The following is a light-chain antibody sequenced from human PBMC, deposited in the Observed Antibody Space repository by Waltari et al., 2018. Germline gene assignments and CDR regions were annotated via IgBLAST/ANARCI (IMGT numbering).Light chain of an antibody. CDR3: SSYAGSNNLV. CDR1: SSDVGGYNS. J-gene: IGLJ2*01. Sequence: QSALTQPPSASGSPGQSVTISCTGTSSDVGGYNSVPWYQQHPGKAPKPLIYEGSKRPSGVPSRLSASKSGNAASLTVAGLQAEDEADYYCSSYAGSNNLVFGGGTKLTVL. CDR2: EGS. V-gene: IGLV2-8*01.